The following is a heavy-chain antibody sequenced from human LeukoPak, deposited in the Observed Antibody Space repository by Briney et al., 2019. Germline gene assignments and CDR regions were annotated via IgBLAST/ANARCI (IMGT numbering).Heavy chain of an antibody. CDR3: AREEDIVVVPAAMHY. CDR2: IKRDGSEK. D-gene: IGHD2-2*01. V-gene: IGHV3-7*03. J-gene: IGHJ4*02. Sequence: GGSLRLSCAASGFTFSSYWMSWVRQAPGKGLEWVANIKRDGSEKYYVDSVKGRFTISRDNAKNSLYLQMNSLRAEDTAVYYCAREEDIVVVPAAMHYWGQGTLVTVSS. CDR1: GFTFSSYW.